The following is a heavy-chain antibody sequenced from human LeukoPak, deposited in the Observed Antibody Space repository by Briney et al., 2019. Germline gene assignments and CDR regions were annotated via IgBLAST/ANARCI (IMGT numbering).Heavy chain of an antibody. D-gene: IGHD3-9*01. V-gene: IGHV3-53*04. CDR1: GFTVSSNY. CDR3: ARGMADILTGSANYYYYGMDV. CDR2: IYSGGGT. J-gene: IGHJ6*02. Sequence: GGSLRLSCAASGFTVSSNYMSWVRQAPGKALEWVSAIYSGGGTYYADSVKGRFTISRHNSKNTLYLQMNSLRAEDTVVYYCARGMADILTGSANYYYYGMDVWGQGTTVTVSS.